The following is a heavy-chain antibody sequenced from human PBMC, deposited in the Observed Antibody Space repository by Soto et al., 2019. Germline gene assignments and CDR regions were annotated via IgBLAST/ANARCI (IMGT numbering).Heavy chain of an antibody. CDR3: ARMRSPNYYDSSGYSPLGWFDP. Sequence: SGPTLVHPTQTHTLTCTFSGFSLSTSGMCVSWIRQPPGKALEWLALIDWDDDKYYSTSLKTRLTISKDTSKNQVVLTMTNMDPVDTATYYCARMRSPNYYDSSGYSPLGWFDPWGQGTLVTVSS. CDR1: GFSLSTSGMC. J-gene: IGHJ5*02. V-gene: IGHV2-70*01. CDR2: IDWDDDK. D-gene: IGHD3-22*01.